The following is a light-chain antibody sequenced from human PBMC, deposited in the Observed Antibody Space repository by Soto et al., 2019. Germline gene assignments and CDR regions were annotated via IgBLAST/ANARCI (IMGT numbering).Light chain of an antibody. J-gene: IGLJ1*01. CDR1: NSDIGAYDY. CDR2: NVN. V-gene: IGLV2-14*03. Sequence: QSALTQPASVSGSPGQSITISCSGTNSDIGAYDYVSWYQQHPGKPPKLISYNVNNRPSGVSFRFSGSKSANTASLTISGLQTEDEADYYCLSHTTRRIYVFGPGTKLTVL. CDR3: LSHTTRRIYV.